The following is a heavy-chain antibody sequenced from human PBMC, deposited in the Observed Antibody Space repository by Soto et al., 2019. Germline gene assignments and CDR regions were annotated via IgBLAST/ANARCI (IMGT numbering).Heavy chain of an antibody. J-gene: IGHJ5*02. CDR2: IYPGDSDP. Sequence: EVQLVQSGAEVKKPGESLKISCKASGYSFTNYWIAWMRQMPGKGLEWMGIIYPGDSDPRYSPSFQGQVTISADNSINTAYLQWSSLRASDTAIYYCARTNGAGSYYNHWGQGTLVTVSS. CDR1: GYSFTNYW. D-gene: IGHD3-10*01. V-gene: IGHV5-51*03. CDR3: ARTNGAGSYYNH.